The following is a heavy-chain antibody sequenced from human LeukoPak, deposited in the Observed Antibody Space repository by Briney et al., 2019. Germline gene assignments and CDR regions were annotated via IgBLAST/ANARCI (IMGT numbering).Heavy chain of an antibody. Sequence: PSETLSLTCAVSGGSISSGGYSWSWIRQPPGKGLEWIGYIYHSGSTYYNLSLKSRVTMSVDTSKNQFSLKLSSVTAVDTAVYYCARKATTGPTKAAFDIWGQGTMVTVSS. V-gene: IGHV4-30-2*01. D-gene: IGHD4-17*01. J-gene: IGHJ3*02. CDR2: IYHSGST. CDR3: ARKATTGPTKAAFDI. CDR1: GGSISSGGYS.